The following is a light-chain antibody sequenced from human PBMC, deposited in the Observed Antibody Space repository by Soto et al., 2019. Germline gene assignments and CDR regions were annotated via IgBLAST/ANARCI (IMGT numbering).Light chain of an antibody. Sequence: EIVMTQSPVTLSVSPGEGATLSCRASQSVSSYLAWYQHKRGQAPRLLIYGASTRATGIPVRFSGSGSGTEFNPTISSLQSEDCAVYDDQEYSNWPLSTFGQGTRLEIK. J-gene: IGKJ5*01. CDR3: QEYSNWPLST. V-gene: IGKV3-15*01. CDR1: QSVSSY. CDR2: GAS.